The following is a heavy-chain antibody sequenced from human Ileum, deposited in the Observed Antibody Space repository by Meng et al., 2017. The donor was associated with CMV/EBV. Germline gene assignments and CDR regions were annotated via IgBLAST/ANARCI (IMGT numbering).Heavy chain of an antibody. D-gene: IGHD3-10*01. CDR3: ARDTNYHYNSGGYFDY. J-gene: IGHJ4*02. Sequence: EVQLVQSGXGLVQPXGSLRLXXXASGFTVSRDFLSWVRQAPGEGLEWVAVVHNDGTTYYADSVKGRFTISRDNSKNTLYLYMNRLNADDTAVYYCARDTNYHYNSGGYFDYWGQVTLVTVSS. V-gene: IGHV3-66*01. CDR2: VHNDGTT. CDR1: GFTVSRDF.